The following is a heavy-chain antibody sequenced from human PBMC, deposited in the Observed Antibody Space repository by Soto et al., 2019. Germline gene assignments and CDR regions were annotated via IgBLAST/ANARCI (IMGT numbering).Heavy chain of an antibody. CDR3: ARDWGYCSGGSCYSHFDY. V-gene: IGHV3-30-3*01. CDR2: ISYDGSNK. Sequence: GGSLRLSCAASGFTFSSYAMHWVRQAPGKGLEWVAVISYDGSNKYYADSVKGRFTISRDNSKNTLYLQMNSLRAEDTAVYYCARDWGYCSGGSCYSHFDYWGQGTLVTVSS. J-gene: IGHJ4*02. CDR1: GFTFSSYA. D-gene: IGHD2-15*01.